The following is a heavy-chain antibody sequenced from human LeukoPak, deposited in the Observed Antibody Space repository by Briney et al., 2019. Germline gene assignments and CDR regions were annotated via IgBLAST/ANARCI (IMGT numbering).Heavy chain of an antibody. D-gene: IGHD3-16*02. CDR1: GYSISSGYY. J-gene: IGHJ4*02. V-gene: IGHV4-38-2*02. CDR2: IYHSGSA. Sequence: SQTLSLTCTLSGYSISSGYYWGWIRPPPGKGREWIGRIYHSGSAYYNPSLKSRVTRSVDTSKNQFTLKPISVTAADTAVYYCARVGNYNYVWGSYRLLDYWGQGTLVTVSS. CDR3: ARVGNYNYVWGSYRLLDY.